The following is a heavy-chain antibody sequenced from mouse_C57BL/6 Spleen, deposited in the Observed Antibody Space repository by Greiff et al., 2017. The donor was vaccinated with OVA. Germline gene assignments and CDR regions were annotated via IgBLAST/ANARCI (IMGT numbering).Heavy chain of an antibody. CDR2: INPNNGGT. J-gene: IGHJ1*03. CDR3: AREVYYGSSYWYFDV. Sequence: EVQLQQSGPELVKPGASVKIPCKASGYTFTDYNMDWVKQSHGKSLEWIRDINPNNGGTIYNQKFKGKATLTVDKSSSTAYMELRSLTSEDTAVYYCAREVYYGSSYWYFDVWGTGTTVTVSS. V-gene: IGHV1-18*01. D-gene: IGHD1-1*01. CDR1: GYTFTDYN.